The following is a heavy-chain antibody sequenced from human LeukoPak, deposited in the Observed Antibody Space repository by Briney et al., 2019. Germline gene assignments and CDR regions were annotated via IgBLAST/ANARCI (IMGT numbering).Heavy chain of an antibody. D-gene: IGHD3-3*01. J-gene: IGHJ4*02. Sequence: SETLSLNCTVSGGSISSHYWSWIRQPPGKGLEWIGLTYYSGSTNFSPSLKSRVTISLDTSKNQFSLKLRSVTAADTAVYYCARVLEDYDFWSGYVDYWGQGTLVTVSS. CDR2: TYYSGST. CDR3: ARVLEDYDFWSGYVDY. CDR1: GGSISSHY. V-gene: IGHV4-59*11.